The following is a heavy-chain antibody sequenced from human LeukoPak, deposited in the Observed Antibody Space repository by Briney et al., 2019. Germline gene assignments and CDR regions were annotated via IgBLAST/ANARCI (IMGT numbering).Heavy chain of an antibody. J-gene: IGHJ4*02. CDR3: AKSGGYGLIDY. V-gene: IGHV4-59*08. CDR1: GGSISSYY. D-gene: IGHD5-12*01. CDR2: IYYSGST. Sequence: SETLSLTCTVSGGSISSYYWSWIRQPPGKGLEWIGYIYYSGSTNYNPSLKSRVTISVDTSKKQISLRLNSVTAADTAMYYCAKSGGYGLIDYWGQGTLVTVSS.